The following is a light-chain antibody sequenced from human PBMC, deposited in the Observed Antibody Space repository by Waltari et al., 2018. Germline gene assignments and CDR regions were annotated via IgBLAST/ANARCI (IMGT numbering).Light chain of an antibody. CDR2: GNN. V-gene: IGLV1-40*01. CDR3: QSFDIRLSGGVV. CDR1: SSNIGAGHD. J-gene: IGLJ3*02. Sequence: QSVLTQPPSMSGAPGQRVTISCTGSSSNIGAGHDVHWYQVFQGKAPTLLIYGNNNRPSGVPYRFSGSTSDTSASLAIGGLQAEDEADYYCQSFDIRLSGGVVFGGGTKVTVL.